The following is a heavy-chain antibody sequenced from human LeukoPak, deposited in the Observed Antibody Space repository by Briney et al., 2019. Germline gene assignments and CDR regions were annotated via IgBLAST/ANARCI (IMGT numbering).Heavy chain of an antibody. J-gene: IGHJ4*02. D-gene: IGHD6-13*01. V-gene: IGHV4-59*12. Sequence: SETLSLTCTVSGGSISSYYWSWIRQPPGKGLEWIGYIYYSGSTNYNPSLKSRVTISVDRSKKQFSLKLTSVTAADTALYYCAIRFGRLEAGGTPFDSWGQGTLVTVSS. CDR3: AIRFGRLEAGGTPFDS. CDR2: IYYSGST. CDR1: GGSISSYY.